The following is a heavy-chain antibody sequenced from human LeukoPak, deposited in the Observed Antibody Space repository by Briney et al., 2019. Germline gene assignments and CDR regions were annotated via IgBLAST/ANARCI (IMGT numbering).Heavy chain of an antibody. CDR2: INPNSGGT. CDR3: AREGGYYGSGTRHFDL. V-gene: IGHV1-2*02. D-gene: IGHD3-10*01. CDR1: GYTFTGYY. Sequence: GASVKVSCKASGYTFTGYYMHWVRQAPGQGLEWMGWINPNSGGTNYAQKFQGRVTMTRDTSISTAYMELSRLRSDDTAVNYCAREGGYYGSGTRHFDLWGRGTLVTVSS. J-gene: IGHJ2*01.